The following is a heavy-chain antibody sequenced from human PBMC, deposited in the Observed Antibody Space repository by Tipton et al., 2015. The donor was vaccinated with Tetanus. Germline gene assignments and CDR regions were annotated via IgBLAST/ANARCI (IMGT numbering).Heavy chain of an antibody. CDR3: AREVPAAGHFDS. J-gene: IGHJ4*02. CDR2: VYYNGNT. V-gene: IGHV4-61*01. CDR1: GGSISSPSYY. D-gene: IGHD2-2*01. Sequence: TLSLTCTVSGGSISSPSYYWGWIRQPPGKGLEWIGYVYYNGNTHYNPALKSRVTISVDTSKNQFSLKLSSVTAADTAIYYCAREVPAAGHFDSWGQGTLVIVSS.